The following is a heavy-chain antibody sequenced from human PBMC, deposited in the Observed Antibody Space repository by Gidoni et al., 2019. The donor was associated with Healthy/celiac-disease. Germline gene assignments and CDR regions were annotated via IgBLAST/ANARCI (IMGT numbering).Heavy chain of an antibody. Sequence: QVQLQESGPGLVKPSETLSLTCPVSGGSISSYYWSWIRQPPGKGLEWIGYIYYSGSTNYNPSLKSRVTISVDTSKNQCSRKLSSVTAADTAVYYCARGGALGRLWFGEFDYWGQGTLVTVSS. J-gene: IGHJ4*02. D-gene: IGHD3-10*01. CDR2: IYYSGST. CDR1: GGSISSYY. CDR3: ARGGALGRLWFGEFDY. V-gene: IGHV4-59*01.